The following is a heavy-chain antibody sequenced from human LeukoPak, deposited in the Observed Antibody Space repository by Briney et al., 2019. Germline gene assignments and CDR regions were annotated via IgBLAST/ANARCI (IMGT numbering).Heavy chain of an antibody. CDR1: GGSISSYY. V-gene: IGHV4-59*01. CDR2: IYYSGST. Sequence: SETLSLTCTASGGSISSYYWSWIRQPPGKGLEWIGYIYYSGSTNYNPSLKSRVTISVDTSKNQFSLKLSSVTAADTAVYYCARDVAPYDSSGGLRYWGQGTLVTVSS. CDR3: ARDVAPYDSSGGLRY. J-gene: IGHJ4*02. D-gene: IGHD3-22*01.